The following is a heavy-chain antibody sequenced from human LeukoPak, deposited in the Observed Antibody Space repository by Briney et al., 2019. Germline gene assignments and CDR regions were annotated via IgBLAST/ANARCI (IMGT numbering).Heavy chain of an antibody. CDR2: MGGSGANT. Sequence: PGGSLSPPWAASESPSSSIAIKWAGRLQEKRLEYVSGMGGSGANTHYADSVKGRFTMSRDNSRDTLYLQMGSLRPEDTAVYYCARDGKAKNDYWGQGTLVTVST. CDR3: ARDGKAKNDY. D-gene: IGHD1-26*01. V-gene: IGHV3-64*02. CDR1: ESPSSSIA. J-gene: IGHJ4*02.